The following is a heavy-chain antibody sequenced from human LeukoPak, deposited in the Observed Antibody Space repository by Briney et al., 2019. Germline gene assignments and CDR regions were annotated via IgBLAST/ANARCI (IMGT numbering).Heavy chain of an antibody. CDR3: AKSMTLQWRGFFDL. D-gene: IGHD6-19*01. CDR1: GFTFSTYA. J-gene: IGHJ2*01. V-gene: IGHV3-23*01. CDR2: ISDSGANT. Sequence: GGSLRLSCAASGFTFSTYAMSWVRQAPGKGLEWVSTISDSGANTYYADSVRGRFTISRDNSKNTLYLRKNSLRADDTAIYYCAKSMTLQWRGFFDLWGRGTHVTVSS.